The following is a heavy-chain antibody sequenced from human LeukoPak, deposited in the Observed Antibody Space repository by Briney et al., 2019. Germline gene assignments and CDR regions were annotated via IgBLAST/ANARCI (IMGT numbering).Heavy chain of an antibody. D-gene: IGHD6-13*01. J-gene: IGHJ4*02. CDR1: GGSISSSSYY. CDR2: IYYSGST. CDR3: ARGTYSSSWYRLFDY. V-gene: IGHV4-61*01. Sequence: PSETLSLTCTVSGGSISSSSYYWSWIRQPPGKGLEWIGYIYYSGSTNYNPSLKSRVTISVDTSKNQFSLKLSSVTAADTAVYYCARGTYSSSWYRLFDYWGQGTLVTVSS.